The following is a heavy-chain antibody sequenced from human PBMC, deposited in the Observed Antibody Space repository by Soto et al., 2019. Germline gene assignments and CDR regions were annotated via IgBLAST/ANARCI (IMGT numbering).Heavy chain of an antibody. V-gene: IGHV3-30*18. CDR3: AKDRDEWELLRMAFDY. Sequence: QVQLVESGGGVVQPGRSLRLSCAASGFTFSSYGMHWVRQAPGKGLEWVAVISYDGSNKYYADSVKGRFTISRDNSKNTLYRQMNSLRAEDTAVYYCAKDRDEWELLRMAFDYWGQGTLVTVSS. D-gene: IGHD1-26*01. J-gene: IGHJ4*02. CDR2: ISYDGSNK. CDR1: GFTFSSYG.